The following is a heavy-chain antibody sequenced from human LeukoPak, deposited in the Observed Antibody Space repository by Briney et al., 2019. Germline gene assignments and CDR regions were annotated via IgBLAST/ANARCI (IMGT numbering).Heavy chain of an antibody. CDR1: GDSISNYY. D-gene: IGHD3-16*01. J-gene: IGHJ5*02. CDR2: IYYSEST. V-gene: IGHV4-59*08. Sequence: SETLSLTCTVSGDSISNYYWSWIRQPPGKGLEWIGYIYYSESTNYNSSLKSRVTISLDTSKTQFSLKLSSVIAADTAMYYCARGPYTTPSGWFDPWGQGTLVTVSS. CDR3: ARGPYTTPSGWFDP.